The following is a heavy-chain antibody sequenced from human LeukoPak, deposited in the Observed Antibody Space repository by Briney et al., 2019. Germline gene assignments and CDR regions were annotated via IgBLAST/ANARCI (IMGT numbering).Heavy chain of an antibody. CDR3: AKDSCLSTSCYSDY. Sequence: GGSLRLSCAASGFTFSSYGMHWVRQAPGKGLEWVAFIRYDGSNKYYADSVKGRFTISRDNSKNTLYLQMNSPRAEDTAVYYCAKDSCLSTSCYSDYWGQGTLVTVSS. CDR1: GFTFSSYG. J-gene: IGHJ4*02. CDR2: IRYDGSNK. V-gene: IGHV3-30*02. D-gene: IGHD2-2*02.